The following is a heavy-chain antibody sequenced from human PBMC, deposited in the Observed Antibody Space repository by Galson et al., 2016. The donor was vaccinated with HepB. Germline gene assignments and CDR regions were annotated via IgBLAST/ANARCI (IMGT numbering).Heavy chain of an antibody. CDR1: GFTLNIYT. V-gene: IGHV3-30*04. J-gene: IGHJ4*02. D-gene: IGHD2-21*02. Sequence: SLRLSCAASGFTLNIYTMYWVRQAPGKGLEWVAVISYDGKTKYIADSLKGRFTISRDNSKSTVYLQMNSLRAEDTAVYYCARGAGTVMTVIYFDYWGQGAPVTVSS. CDR3: ARGAGTVMTVIYFDY. CDR2: ISYDGKTK.